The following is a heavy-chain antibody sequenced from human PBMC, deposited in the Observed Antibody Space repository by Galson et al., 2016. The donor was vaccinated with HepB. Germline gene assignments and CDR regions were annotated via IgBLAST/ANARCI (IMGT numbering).Heavy chain of an antibody. J-gene: IGHJ3*02. V-gene: IGHV3-23*01. CDR1: GFTFSSYA. CDR3: AKEGGSSGGYSAWSSYYDSRGYQPDAFDN. D-gene: IGHD3-22*01. CDR2: ISGSGGST. Sequence: SLRLSCAASGFTFSSYAMSWVRQAPGKGLEWVSAISGSGGSTYYADSVKGRFTISRDNSKNTLYLQMNSLRAEDTAVYYCAKEGGSSGGYSAWSSYYDSRGYQPDAFDNWGQGTMVTVSS.